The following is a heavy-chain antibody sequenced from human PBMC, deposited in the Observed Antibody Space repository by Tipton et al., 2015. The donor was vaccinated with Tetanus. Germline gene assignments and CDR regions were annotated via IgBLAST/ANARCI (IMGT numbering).Heavy chain of an antibody. CDR2: ISSGSTYI. CDR1: GFTFGDYA. V-gene: IGHV3-21*01. D-gene: IGHD3-22*01. CDR3: ARDQIVVQATRGHDYGGDV. J-gene: IGHJ6*02. Sequence: SLRLSCTGSGFTFGDYAVSWLRQAPGKGLEWVSSISSGSTYIYYADSVKGRFTISRDKAKNSLYLLMDSLRAEDTAVYYCARDQIVVQATRGHDYGGDVCGQGTAVSVSS.